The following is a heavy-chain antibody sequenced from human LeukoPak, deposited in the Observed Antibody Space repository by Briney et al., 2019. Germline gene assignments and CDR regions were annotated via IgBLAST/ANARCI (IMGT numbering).Heavy chain of an antibody. CDR1: GFTFSGSA. J-gene: IGHJ5*02. D-gene: IGHD3-10*01. Sequence: GGSLRLSCAASGFTFSGSAMHWVRQASGKGLEWVGRIRSKANSYATAYAASVKGRFTISRDDSKNTAYLQMNSLKTEDTAVYYCTTDIITMVRANWFDPWSQGTLVTVSS. V-gene: IGHV3-73*01. CDR3: TTDIITMVRANWFDP. CDR2: IRSKANSYAT.